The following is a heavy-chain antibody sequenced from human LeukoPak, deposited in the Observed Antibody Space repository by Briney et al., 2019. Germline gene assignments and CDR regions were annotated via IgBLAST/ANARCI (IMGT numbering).Heavy chain of an antibody. J-gene: IGHJ4*02. CDR3: ARGLRWLRYFDY. V-gene: IGHV6-1*01. CDR2: TYYRSKLYN. Sequence: QTLSLTCALSGDIVSSNSAAWHWIRQSPSRGLEWLGRTYYRSKLYNDYAVSVKSRITINPDTSKNQFSLQLNSVTPEDTAVYYCARGLRWLRYFDYWGQGTLVTVSS. D-gene: IGHD5-12*01. CDR1: GDIVSSNSAA.